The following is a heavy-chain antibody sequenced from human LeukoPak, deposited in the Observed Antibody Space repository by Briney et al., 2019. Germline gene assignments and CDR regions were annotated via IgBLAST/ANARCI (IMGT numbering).Heavy chain of an antibody. CDR3: ARDKYPRGAFDI. Sequence: SETLSLTCTVSGGSISGYYWSWIRQPPGKGLEWIGYIYYSGSTNYNPSLKSRVTISVDTSKNQFSLKLSSVTAADTAVYYCARDKYPRGAFDIWGQGTMVTVSS. CDR1: GGSISGYY. J-gene: IGHJ3*02. V-gene: IGHV4-59*01. CDR2: IYYSGST. D-gene: IGHD2-2*02.